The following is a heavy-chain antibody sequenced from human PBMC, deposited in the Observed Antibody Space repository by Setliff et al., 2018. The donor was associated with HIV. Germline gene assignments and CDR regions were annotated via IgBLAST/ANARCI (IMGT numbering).Heavy chain of an antibody. Sequence: SVKVSCKASGGTFSSYAISWVRQAPGQGLEWMGGIIPIFGTANYAQKFQGRVTMTTDASASTAYMELSSLRSDDTAVYYCARDNIIWSKDYWGQGTLVTVSS. CDR1: GGTFSSYA. D-gene: IGHD3-10*01. CDR3: ARDNIIWSKDY. J-gene: IGHJ4*02. V-gene: IGHV1-69*05. CDR2: IIPIFGTA.